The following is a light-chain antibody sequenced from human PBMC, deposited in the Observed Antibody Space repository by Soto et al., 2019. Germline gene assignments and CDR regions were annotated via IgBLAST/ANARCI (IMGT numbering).Light chain of an antibody. J-gene: IGLJ2*01. CDR2: DVI. CDR3: AAWDDSLSVV. Sequence: QSALTQPRSVSGSPGQSVTISCTGTSSDVGGYNHVSWYQQHPGKAPKVIIYDVINRPSGVPDRFSGSKSGNTASLTISGLQAEDEADYYCAAWDDSLSVVFGGGTKLTVL. CDR1: SSDVGGYNH. V-gene: IGLV2-11*01.